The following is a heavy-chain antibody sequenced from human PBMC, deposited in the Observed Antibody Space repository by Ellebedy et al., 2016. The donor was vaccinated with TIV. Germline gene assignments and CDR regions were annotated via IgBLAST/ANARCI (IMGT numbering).Heavy chain of an antibody. Sequence: GGSLRLSXAASGFSFSTYTMNWVRQAPGKGLEWVSSITSSSSYIYYADSLRGRFTISRDNAKNSLYLQMNTLSPEDTAVYYCARDRGGGSCTDWGQGTLVTVSS. D-gene: IGHD2-15*01. V-gene: IGHV3-21*01. J-gene: IGHJ4*02. CDR3: ARDRGGGSCTD. CDR2: ITSSSSYI. CDR1: GFSFSTYT.